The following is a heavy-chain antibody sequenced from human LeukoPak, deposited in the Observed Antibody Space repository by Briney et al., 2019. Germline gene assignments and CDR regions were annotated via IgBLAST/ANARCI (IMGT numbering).Heavy chain of an antibody. V-gene: IGHV3-15*01. CDR1: GFTFRNAW. CDR3: TTDMLAYSGSVD. Sequence: PGGSLRLSCAASGFTFRNAWMSWVRQAPGKGLEWVGRIKSKTYGGTTEYAAPVKGRFSISRDDSENTMSLQMNSLKTEDTGVYYCTTDMLAYSGSVDWGQGTLVTVSS. CDR2: IKSKTYGGTT. J-gene: IGHJ4*02. D-gene: IGHD3-10*01.